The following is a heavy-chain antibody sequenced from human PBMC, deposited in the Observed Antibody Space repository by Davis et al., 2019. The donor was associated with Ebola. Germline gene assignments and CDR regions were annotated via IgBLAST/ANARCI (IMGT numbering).Heavy chain of an antibody. CDR2: IKEDGSVK. CDR1: GFTFSNYW. CDR3: VRGGWGALFDY. J-gene: IGHJ4*02. V-gene: IGHV3-7*03. D-gene: IGHD7-27*01. Sequence: GEYLKISCTSSGFTFSNYWMARGRQAPGKGLEWVAHIKEDGSVKDYVDSVKGRFTISRDNAKNSVYLQMNSLGVEDTAVYYCVRGGWGALFDYWGQGTRGTVSS.